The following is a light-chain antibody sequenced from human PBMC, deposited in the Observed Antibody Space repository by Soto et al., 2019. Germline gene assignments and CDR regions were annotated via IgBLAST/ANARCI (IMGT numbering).Light chain of an antibody. CDR3: QQYDNWPSVT. Sequence: IVMTQSPATLSVSPGERATLSCRASQSVGRSLAWYQQKPGQAPRLLMYGTSARATGIPATFSGSGSGIEFTLTISSLQSEDFAVYYCQQYDNWPSVTFGGGTKVEIK. V-gene: IGKV3-15*01. CDR1: QSVGRS. J-gene: IGKJ4*01. CDR2: GTS.